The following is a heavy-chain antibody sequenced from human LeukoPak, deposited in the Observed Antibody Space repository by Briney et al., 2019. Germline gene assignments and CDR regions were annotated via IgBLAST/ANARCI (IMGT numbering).Heavy chain of an antibody. Sequence: AASVKVSCKASGYTFTGQHVHWVRQAPGQGLEWMGWINPNSGGTNSAQKFKGRVTMTRDTSISTAYTELRRLRSDDTAVYYCARGGKSSGWFWYFDLWGRGTLVTDSS. D-gene: IGHD6-19*01. V-gene: IGHV1-2*02. J-gene: IGHJ2*01. CDR3: ARGGKSSGWFWYFDL. CDR2: INPNSGGT. CDR1: GYTFTGQH.